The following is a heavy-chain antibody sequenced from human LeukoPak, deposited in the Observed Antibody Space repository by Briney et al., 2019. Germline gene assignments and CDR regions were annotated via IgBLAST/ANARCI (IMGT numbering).Heavy chain of an antibody. CDR3: ARDGWVGGTWSGFDY. CDR2: IYYSGST. CDR1: GGSISSYY. D-gene: IGHD1-26*01. J-gene: IGHJ4*02. Sequence: KSSETLSLTCTVSGGSISSYYWSWIRQPPGKGLEWIGYIYYSGSTNYNPSLKSRVTISVDTSKNQFSLKLSSVTAADTAVYYCARDGWVGGTWSGFDYWGQGTLVTVSS. V-gene: IGHV4-59*01.